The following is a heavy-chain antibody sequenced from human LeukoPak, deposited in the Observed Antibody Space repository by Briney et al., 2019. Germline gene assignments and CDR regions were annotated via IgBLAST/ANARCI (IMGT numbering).Heavy chain of an antibody. V-gene: IGHV1-69*01. D-gene: IGHD6-13*01. Sequence: SVKVSCKASGGTFSSYAISWVRQAPGQGLEWMGGIIPIFGTANYAQKFQGRVTITEDESTSTAYMELSSLRSEDTAVYYCARGGPYSSSWLYDAFDIWGQGTMVTVSS. CDR3: ARGGPYSSSWLYDAFDI. CDR1: GGTFSSYA. J-gene: IGHJ3*02. CDR2: IIPIFGTA.